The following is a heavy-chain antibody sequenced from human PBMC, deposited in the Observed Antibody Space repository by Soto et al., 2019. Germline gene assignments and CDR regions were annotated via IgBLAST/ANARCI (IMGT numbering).Heavy chain of an antibody. V-gene: IGHV5-10-1*01. D-gene: IGHD3-22*01. Sequence: PGESLKICCKGSGYTFTTFWISWVRQIPGKGLEWMGRVDPGDTYVTYSPSFQGHVTISVDKSISTAYLQWSSLKASDTAVYYCARGITTKVVQTDAPDKYYFDSWGRGTLVTAPQ. CDR2: VDPGDTYV. CDR3: ARGITTKVVQTDAPDKYYFDS. CDR1: GYTFTTFW. J-gene: IGHJ4*02.